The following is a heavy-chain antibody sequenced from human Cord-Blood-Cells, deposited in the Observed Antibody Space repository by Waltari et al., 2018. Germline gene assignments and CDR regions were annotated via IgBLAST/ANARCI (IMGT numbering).Heavy chain of an antibody. CDR3: ASPRPRGSYRDAFDI. CDR1: GGSFSGYY. D-gene: IGHD3-16*01. Sequence: QVQLQQWGAGLLKPSETLSLTCAVYGGSFSGYYWSWIRQPPGKGLEWIGEMNHSGSTNYNPSLKSRVTISVDTSKNQFSLKLSSVTAADTAVYYCASPRPRGSYRDAFDIWGQGTMVTVSS. V-gene: IGHV4-34*01. CDR2: MNHSGST. J-gene: IGHJ3*02.